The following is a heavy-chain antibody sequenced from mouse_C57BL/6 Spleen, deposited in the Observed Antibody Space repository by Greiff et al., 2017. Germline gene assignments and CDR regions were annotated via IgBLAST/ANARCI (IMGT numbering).Heavy chain of an antibody. Sequence: QVQLKESGAELVRPGASVTLSCKASGYTFTDYEMHWVKQTPVHGLEWIGAIDPETGGTAYNQKFKGKAILTADKSSSTAYMELRSLTSEDSAVYYCTSPLHYYGSSYFDYWGQGTTLTVSS. CDR1: GYTFTDYE. V-gene: IGHV1-15*01. D-gene: IGHD1-1*01. CDR3: TSPLHYYGSSYFDY. J-gene: IGHJ2*01. CDR2: IDPETGGT.